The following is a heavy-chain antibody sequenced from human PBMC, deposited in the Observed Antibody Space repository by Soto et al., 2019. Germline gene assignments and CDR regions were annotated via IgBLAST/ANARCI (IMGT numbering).Heavy chain of an antibody. V-gene: IGHV1-3*01. D-gene: IGHD3-10*01. CDR3: ARNSIWGSPDYHPDDY. CDR1: GYTFTSYS. Sequence: ASVKVSCKASGYTFTSYSMHWVRQAPGQRLEWMGRINADTGQTKYSEKFQGRLTITSDTSATTVHMELSSLGSEDTAIYYCARNSIWGSPDYHPDDYWGQGTLVTVSS. CDR2: INADTGQT. J-gene: IGHJ4*02.